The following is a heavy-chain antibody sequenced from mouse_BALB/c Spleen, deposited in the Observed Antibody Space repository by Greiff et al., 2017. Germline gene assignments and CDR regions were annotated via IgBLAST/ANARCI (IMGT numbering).Heavy chain of an antibody. CDR3: ARIYYDYGFAY. CDR2: ISNGGGST. D-gene: IGHD2-4*01. J-gene: IGHJ3*01. Sequence: EVKLVESGGGLVQPGGSLKLSCAASGFTFSSYTMSWVRQTPEKRLEWVAYISNGGGSTYYPDTVKGRFTISRDNAKNTLYLQMSSLKSEDTAMYYCARIYYDYGFAYWGQGTLVTVSA. CDR1: GFTFSSYT. V-gene: IGHV5-12-2*01.